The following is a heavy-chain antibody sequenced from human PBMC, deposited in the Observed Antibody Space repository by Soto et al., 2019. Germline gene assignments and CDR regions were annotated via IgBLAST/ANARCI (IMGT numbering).Heavy chain of an antibody. J-gene: IGHJ6*02. Sequence: GVPMTHYCSTRSFGFVNYSLQSVPQAPGQGPVWVSRITSDGSITPYADSVKGRFTISRDNARNTLYLQVNSLRVEDTAVYYCARVAGVCISTSCELYGMDVWGQGT. D-gene: IGHD2-2*01. V-gene: IGHV3-74*01. CDR3: ARVAGVCISTSCELYGMDV. CDR2: ITSDGSIT. CDR1: SFGFVNYS.